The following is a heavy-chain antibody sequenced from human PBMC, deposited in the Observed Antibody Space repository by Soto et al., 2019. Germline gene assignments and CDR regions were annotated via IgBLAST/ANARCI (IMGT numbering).Heavy chain of an antibody. CDR2: ISSISSTI. CDR3: ARPALLVTTFDY. V-gene: IGHV3-48*01. Sequence: PGGSLRLSCAASGFTFSSYSMNWVRQAPGKGLEWVSYISSISSTIYYADSVKGRFTISRDNAKNSLFLQMNSLRAEDTAVYYCARPALLVTTFDYWGQGALVTVSS. J-gene: IGHJ4*02. CDR1: GFTFSSYS. D-gene: IGHD4-17*01.